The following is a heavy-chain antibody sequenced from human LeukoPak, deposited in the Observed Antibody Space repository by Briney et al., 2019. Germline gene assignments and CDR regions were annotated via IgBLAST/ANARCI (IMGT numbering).Heavy chain of an antibody. CDR2: MNPNSGNT. Sequence: RASVKVSCKASGYTFTSYDIHWVRQATGQGLEWMGWMNPNSGNTGYAQKFQGRVTMTRNTSISTAYMELSSLRSEDTAVYYCARASYDSSGYYYVYAFDIWGQGTMVTVSS. D-gene: IGHD3-22*01. V-gene: IGHV1-8*01. CDR3: ARASYDSSGYYYVYAFDI. J-gene: IGHJ3*02. CDR1: GYTFTSYD.